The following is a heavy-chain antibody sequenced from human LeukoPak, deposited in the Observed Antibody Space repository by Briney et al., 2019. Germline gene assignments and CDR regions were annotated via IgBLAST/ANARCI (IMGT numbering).Heavy chain of an antibody. CDR3: AKNYDSSGYYSYFDY. D-gene: IGHD3-22*01. V-gene: IGHV3-30*18. Sequence: GGSLRLSCAASGFTFSSYGMHWVCQAPGKGLEWVAVISYDGSNKYYADSVKGRFTISRDNSKNTLYLQMNSLRAEDTAVYYCAKNYDSSGYYSYFDYWGQGTLVTVSS. J-gene: IGHJ4*02. CDR1: GFTFSSYG. CDR2: ISYDGSNK.